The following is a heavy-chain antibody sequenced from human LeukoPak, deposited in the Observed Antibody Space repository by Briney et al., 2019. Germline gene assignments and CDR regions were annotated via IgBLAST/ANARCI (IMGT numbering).Heavy chain of an antibody. J-gene: IGHJ4*02. V-gene: IGHV3-23*01. CDR1: GFTFRNYA. D-gene: IGHD4-11*01. Sequence: GGSLRLSCAASGFTFRNYAMSWVRQAPGKGLEWVSGISGSGGSTYNADSVKGRFTTSRDNSKNTLYLQMNSLRAEDTAVYYCAKDLNSNPYYFDYWGQGTLVTVSS. CDR2: ISGSGGST. CDR3: AKDLNSNPYYFDY.